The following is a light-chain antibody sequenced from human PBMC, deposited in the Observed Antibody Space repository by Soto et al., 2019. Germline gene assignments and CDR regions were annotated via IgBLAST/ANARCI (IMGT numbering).Light chain of an antibody. CDR3: CSYAGRYTFD. CDR2: DVS. V-gene: IGLV2-11*01. CDR1: SSDVGGYND. J-gene: IGLJ1*01. Sequence: QSVLTRPRSVSGTPGQSVTISCTGTSSDVGGYNDVSWYQQHPGKAPKLMIYDVSRRPSGVPDRFSGSKSGNTASLTISGLQAEDEADYYCCSYAGRYTFDFGTGTKVTVL.